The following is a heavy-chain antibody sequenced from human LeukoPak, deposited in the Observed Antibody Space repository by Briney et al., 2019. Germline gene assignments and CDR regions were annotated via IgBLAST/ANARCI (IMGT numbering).Heavy chain of an antibody. CDR2: IYSVGST. V-gene: IGHV3-66*04. CDR3: ARQAGQFGI. Sequence: GTSLRLSCAASGFTVSSIYMTWVRQAPGKGLEWVSVIYSVGSTYYADSVKGRFTISRDNSNNTLFLQMNSLRADDTAVYYCARQAGQFGIWGQGTMVTVSS. CDR1: GFTVSSIY. D-gene: IGHD3-10*01. J-gene: IGHJ3*02.